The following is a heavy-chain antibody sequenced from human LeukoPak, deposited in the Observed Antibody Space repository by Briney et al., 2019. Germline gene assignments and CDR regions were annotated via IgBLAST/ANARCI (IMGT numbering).Heavy chain of an antibody. V-gene: IGHV3-23*01. Sequence: GGSLRLSCAASGFTFNNYSMSWVRQAPGKGLEWVSAICTSGGGTNYADSVKGCFIISRDNSKSTLYMQMNNLKAEDTAVYYCAKDPHRYCSGGSCLYFDYWRRGSLVTVSS. D-gene: IGHD2-15*01. CDR3: AKDPHRYCSGGSCLYFDY. CDR2: ICTSGGGT. J-gene: IGHJ4*02. CDR1: GFTFNNYS.